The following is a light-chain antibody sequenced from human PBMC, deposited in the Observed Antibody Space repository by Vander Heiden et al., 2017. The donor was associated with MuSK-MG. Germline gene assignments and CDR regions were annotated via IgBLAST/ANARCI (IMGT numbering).Light chain of an antibody. Sequence: DIVMTQSSDSLAVSLGERATINCKSSQSVLYSSNNKNYVVWYQQKPGQPPKLLIYWASTRESGVPDRFSGSGSGTDFTLTISSLQAEDVAAYYCQQYYSTPLTFGGGTKVEIK. CDR2: WAS. CDR3: QQYYSTPLT. V-gene: IGKV4-1*01. CDR1: QSVLYSSNNKNY. J-gene: IGKJ4*01.